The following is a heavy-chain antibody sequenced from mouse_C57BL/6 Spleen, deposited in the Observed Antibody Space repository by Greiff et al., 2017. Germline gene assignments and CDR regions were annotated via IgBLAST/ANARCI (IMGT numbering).Heavy chain of an antibody. CDR1: GYTFTSYW. CDR3: ARVTTVGDAMDY. J-gene: IGHJ4*01. Sequence: QVQLQQSGAELVMPGASVKLSCKASGYTFTSYWMHWVKQRPGQGLEWIGEIDPSDSYTNYNQKFKGKSTLTVDKSSSTAYMQLSSLTSEDSAVYYCARVTTVGDAMDYWGQGTSVTVSS. V-gene: IGHV1-69*01. CDR2: IDPSDSYT. D-gene: IGHD1-1*01.